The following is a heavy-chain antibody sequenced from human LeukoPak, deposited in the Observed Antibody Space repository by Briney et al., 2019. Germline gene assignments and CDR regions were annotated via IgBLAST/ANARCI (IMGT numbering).Heavy chain of an antibody. CDR1: GFTFSTYW. Sequence: PGGSLRLSCAASGFTFSTYWMHWVRQAPGKGLEWVAVISYDGSNKYYADSVKGRFTISRDNSKNTLYLQMNSLRAEDTAVYYCAKELRGYSYGLRNNWFDPWGQGTLVTVSS. CDR3: AKELRGYSYGLRNNWFDP. CDR2: ISYDGSNK. D-gene: IGHD5-18*01. J-gene: IGHJ5*02. V-gene: IGHV3-30*18.